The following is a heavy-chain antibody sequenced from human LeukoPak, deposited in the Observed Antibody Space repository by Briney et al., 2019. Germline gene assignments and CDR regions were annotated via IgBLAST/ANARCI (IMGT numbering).Heavy chain of an antibody. J-gene: IGHJ4*02. CDR1: GFTFSSYE. Sequence: GGSLRLSCAASGFTFSSYEMNWVRQAPGKGLEWVSYISSSGSTIYYADSVKDRFTISRDNAKNSLYLQMNSLRAEDTAVYYCAREIRIGWFDYWGQGTLVTVSS. V-gene: IGHV3-48*03. CDR2: ISSSGSTI. D-gene: IGHD2-15*01. CDR3: AREIRIGWFDY.